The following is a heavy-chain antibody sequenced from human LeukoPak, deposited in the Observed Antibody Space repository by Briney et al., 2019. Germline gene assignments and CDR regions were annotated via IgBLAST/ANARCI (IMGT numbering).Heavy chain of an antibody. D-gene: IGHD2-2*01. CDR3: ARDLATAVSDAFDI. CDR1: GYSISSGYF. CDR2: IYQRATV. J-gene: IGHJ3*02. Sequence: SETLSLTCNVSGYSISSGYFWGWVRQAPGKGLEWIGSIYQRATVHYNPSLKSRVTISLDTSKNHFSLNLRSMQASDTAVYYCARDLATAVSDAFDIWGQGTMVTVSS. V-gene: IGHV4-38-2*02.